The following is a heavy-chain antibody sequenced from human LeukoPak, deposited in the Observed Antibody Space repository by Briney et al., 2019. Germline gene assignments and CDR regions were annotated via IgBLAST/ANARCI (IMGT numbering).Heavy chain of an antibody. J-gene: IGHJ5*02. Sequence: GASVKVSCKASGYTFTGYYMHWVRQAPGQGLEWMGWINPNSGGTNYAQKFQGRVTMTRDTSISTAYMELSRLRSDDTAMYYCARREQQLVAPFDPWGQGTLVTVSS. CDR1: GYTFTGYY. V-gene: IGHV1-2*02. CDR2: INPNSGGT. CDR3: ARREQQLVAPFDP. D-gene: IGHD6-13*01.